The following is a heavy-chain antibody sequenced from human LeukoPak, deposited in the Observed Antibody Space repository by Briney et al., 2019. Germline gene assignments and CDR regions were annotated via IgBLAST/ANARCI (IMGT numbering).Heavy chain of an antibody. Sequence: ASVKVSCKASGYTFTSYYMHWVRQAPGQGLEWMGIINPSGGSTSYAQKFQGRVTTTRDTSTSTVYMELSRLRSDDTAVYYCARLVVVPAAPPEEGFDPWGQGTLVTVSS. CDR1: GYTFTSYY. CDR3: ARLVVVPAAPPEEGFDP. D-gene: IGHD2-2*01. J-gene: IGHJ5*02. CDR2: INPSGGST. V-gene: IGHV1-46*01.